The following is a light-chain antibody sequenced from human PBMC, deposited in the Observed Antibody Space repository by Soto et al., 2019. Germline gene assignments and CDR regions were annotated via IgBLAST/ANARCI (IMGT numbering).Light chain of an antibody. V-gene: IGLV1-40*01. J-gene: IGLJ3*02. CDR3: QSYDSSLSVWV. Sequence: QSVLTQPXSXSXXPXQXVTXXCTGSXSNIGAGYGVHWYQQLPGTAPKLLIYGNSNRPSGVPDRFSGSKSGTSASLAITGLQAEDEADYYCQSYDSSLSVWVFGGGTKVTVL. CDR2: GNS. CDR1: XSNIGAGYG.